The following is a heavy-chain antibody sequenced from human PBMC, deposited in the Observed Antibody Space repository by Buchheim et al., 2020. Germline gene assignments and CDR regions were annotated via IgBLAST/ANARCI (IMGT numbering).Heavy chain of an antibody. V-gene: IGHV4-34*01. CDR1: GGSFSGYY. D-gene: IGHD2/OR15-2a*01. CDR3: ARRRGLLLSVPFDY. J-gene: IGHJ4*02. Sequence: QVQLQQWGAGLLKPSETLSLTCAVYGGSFSGYYWSWIRQPPGKGLEWIGKINHSGSTNYNPSLKSRVTISVDTSKNQFSLKLSSVTAADTAVYYCARRRGLLLSVPFDYWGQGTL. CDR2: INHSGST.